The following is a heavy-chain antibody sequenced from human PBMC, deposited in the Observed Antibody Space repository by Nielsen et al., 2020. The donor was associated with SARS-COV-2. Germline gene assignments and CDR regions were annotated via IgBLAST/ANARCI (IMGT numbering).Heavy chain of an antibody. CDR3: AKLEETDY. V-gene: IGHV3-9*01. J-gene: IGHJ4*02. Sequence: GGSLRLSCAASGFTFDDYAMHWVRQAPGKGLEWVSGISWNSGSIGYADSVKGRFTISRDNAKNSLYLQMNSLRAEDTALYYFAKLEETDYWGQGTLVTVSS. CDR1: GFTFDDYA. CDR2: ISWNSGSI.